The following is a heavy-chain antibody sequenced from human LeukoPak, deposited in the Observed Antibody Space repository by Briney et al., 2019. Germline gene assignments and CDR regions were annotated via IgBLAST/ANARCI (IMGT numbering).Heavy chain of an antibody. Sequence: SETLSLTCTVSGGSISSGSYYWSWIRQPAGKGLEWIGRIYTSGSTNYNPSLKSRVTISVDTSKNKFSLKLSSVTAADTAVYYCARDADIVVVPAAMSDYYYYYYMDVWGKGTTVTVSS. CDR3: ARDADIVVVPAAMSDYYYYYYMDV. CDR2: IYTSGST. CDR1: GGSISSGSYY. V-gene: IGHV4-61*02. D-gene: IGHD2-2*01. J-gene: IGHJ6*03.